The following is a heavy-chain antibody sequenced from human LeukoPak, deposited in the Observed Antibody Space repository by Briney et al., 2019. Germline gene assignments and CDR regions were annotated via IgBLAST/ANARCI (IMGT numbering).Heavy chain of an antibody. CDR2: ISSSTSYT. V-gene: IGHV3-21*05. CDR1: GLTFSSYG. Sequence: PGRSLRLSCAASGLTFSSYGMYWVRQAPGKGLEWVSYISSSTSYTNYADSVKGRFTISRDNAKNSLYLQMNSLRAEDTAVYYCASKDGNYWGQGTLVTVSS. CDR3: ASKDGNY. J-gene: IGHJ4*02.